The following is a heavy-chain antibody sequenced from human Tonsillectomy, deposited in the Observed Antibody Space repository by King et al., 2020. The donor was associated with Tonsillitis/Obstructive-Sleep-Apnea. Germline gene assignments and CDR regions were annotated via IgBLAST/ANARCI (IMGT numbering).Heavy chain of an antibody. D-gene: IGHD3-22*01. J-gene: IGHJ3*02. CDR1: GFTVSSNY. V-gene: IGHV3-53*01. CDR3: ASRPYYDSSGYFDAFAI. CDR2: IYSGGST. Sequence: VQLVESGGGLIQPGGSLRLSCAASGFTVSSNYMSWVRQAPGKGLEWVSVIYSGGSTYYADSVKGRFTISRDNSKNTLYLQMNSLRAEDTAVYYCASRPYYDSSGYFDAFAIWGQGTMVTVSS.